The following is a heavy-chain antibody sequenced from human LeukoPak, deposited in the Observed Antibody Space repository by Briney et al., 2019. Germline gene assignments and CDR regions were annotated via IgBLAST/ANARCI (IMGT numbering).Heavy chain of an antibody. Sequence: GSXVKVSCKASGGTFSSYAISWVRQAPGQGLEWMGGIIPIFGTANYAQKFQRSVTIPADESTSTAYMELSSLRSEDTAVYYCARIVPICSSTSCYDVWGKGTTVTVSS. CDR1: GGTFSSYA. D-gene: IGHD2-2*01. J-gene: IGHJ6*04. V-gene: IGHV1-69*01. CDR2: IIPIFGTA. CDR3: ARIVPICSSTSCYDV.